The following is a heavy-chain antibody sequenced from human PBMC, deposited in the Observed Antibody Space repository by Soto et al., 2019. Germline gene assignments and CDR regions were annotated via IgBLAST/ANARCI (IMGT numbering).Heavy chain of an antibody. CDR1: GDSFTSYA. J-gene: IGHJ4*02. V-gene: IGHV1-3*01. Sequence: GASVEVCCEACGDSFTSYAMQWVRHAPGQRLEWMGWINAGNGNTKYSQKFQGRVTITRDTSASTAYMELSSLRSEDTAVYYCARGLHGYLYYFAYWGQGTLVTVSS. D-gene: IGHD5-18*01. CDR2: INAGNGNT. CDR3: ARGLHGYLYYFAY.